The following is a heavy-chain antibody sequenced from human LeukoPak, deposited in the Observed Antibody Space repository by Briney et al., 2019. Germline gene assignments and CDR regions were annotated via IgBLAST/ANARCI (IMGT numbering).Heavy chain of an antibody. V-gene: IGHV3-48*03. CDR1: GFTFSSYE. CDR2: ISSSGSTI. CDR3: ARDVPYGMDV. J-gene: IGHJ6*02. Sequence: GGSLRLSCAASGFTFSSYEMNWVRQAPGKGLEWVSYISSSGSTIYYADSVKGRFTISRDNAKNSLYLQMNSLSAEDTAVYYCARDVPYGMDVWGQGTTVTVSS.